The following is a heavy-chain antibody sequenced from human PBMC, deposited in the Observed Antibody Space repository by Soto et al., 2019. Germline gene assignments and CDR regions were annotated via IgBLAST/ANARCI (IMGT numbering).Heavy chain of an antibody. Sequence: QVQLVESGGGVVQPGRSLRLSCAASGFTFSSYGMHWVRQAPGKGLEWVAVISYDGSNKYYADSVKGRFTISRDNSKNTLYLQMNSLRAEDTAVYYCAKEGSTVVTPVLVDYWGQGTLVTVSS. J-gene: IGHJ4*02. CDR2: ISYDGSNK. V-gene: IGHV3-30*18. CDR1: GFTFSSYG. D-gene: IGHD4-17*01. CDR3: AKEGSTVVTPVLVDY.